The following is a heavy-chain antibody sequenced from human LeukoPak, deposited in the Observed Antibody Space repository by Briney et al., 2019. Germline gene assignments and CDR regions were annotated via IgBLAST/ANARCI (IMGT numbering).Heavy chain of an antibody. J-gene: IGHJ4*02. CDR2: IYYSGST. CDR1: GGSISSGDYY. V-gene: IGHV4-30-4*01. CDR3: ARGRAKQQLVLN. D-gene: IGHD6-13*01. Sequence: SETLSLTCTVSGGSISSGDYYWSWIRQPPGKGLEWIGYIYYSGSTYYNPSLKSRVTISVDTSKNQFSLKLSSVTAADTAVYYCARGRAKQQLVLNWGQGTLVTVSS.